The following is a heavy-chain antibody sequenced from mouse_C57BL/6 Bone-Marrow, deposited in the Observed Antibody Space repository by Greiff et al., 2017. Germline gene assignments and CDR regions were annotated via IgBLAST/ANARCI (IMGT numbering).Heavy chain of an antibody. CDR3: ARGGSYYYGSFDY. V-gene: IGHV1-53*01. CDR1: GYTFTSYW. J-gene: IGHJ2*01. CDR2: INPSNGGT. D-gene: IGHD1-1*01. Sequence: VQLQQPGTELVKPGASVKLSCKASGYTFTSYWMHWVKQRPGQGLEWIGNINPSNGGTNYNEKFKSKATLTVDKSCSTAYMQLSSLTSEDSAVYYCARGGSYYYGSFDYWGRGTTLTVSS.